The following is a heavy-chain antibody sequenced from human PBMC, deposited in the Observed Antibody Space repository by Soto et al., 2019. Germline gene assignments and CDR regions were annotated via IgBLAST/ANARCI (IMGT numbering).Heavy chain of an antibody. D-gene: IGHD3-16*01. CDR2: FNPKTGGP. V-gene: IGHV1-2*02. CDR1: GYTFTDYY. J-gene: IGHJ4*02. CDR3: AREHAGFGDY. Sequence: QVQLVQSGAEVKKPGASVKVSCKASGYTFTDYYIHWVRQAPGQGLEWLGWFNPKTGGPNYAPKFQGRVTMTRDTSISTTYMDLTSLTSDDTAVYYCAREHAGFGDYWGPGTLVTVSS.